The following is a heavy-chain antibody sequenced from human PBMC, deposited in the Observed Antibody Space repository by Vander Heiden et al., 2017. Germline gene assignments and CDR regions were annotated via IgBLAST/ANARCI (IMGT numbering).Heavy chain of an antibody. CDR3: ARAGFFRFDY. CDR1: GFTFSSSW. Sequence: EVQLVESGGGLVQPGGSLRLSCVDSGFTFSSSWMHGVRQAPGTGLVWLSRMNSDGSTTDYADSVKGRLTISRDNAKNTLYLQMNGLRAEDTAVYYCARAGFFRFDYWGQGILVTVSS. V-gene: IGHV3-74*01. CDR2: MNSDGSTT. J-gene: IGHJ4*02. D-gene: IGHD3-3*01.